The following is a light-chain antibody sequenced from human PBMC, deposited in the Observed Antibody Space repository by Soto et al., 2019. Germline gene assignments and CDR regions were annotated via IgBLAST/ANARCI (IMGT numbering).Light chain of an antibody. CDR1: QTISSW. V-gene: IGKV1-5*03. J-gene: IGKJ1*01. CDR3: HQYNSYSWT. CDR2: KAS. Sequence: DIQMTQSPSTLSGSVGDRVTITCRASQTISSWLAWYQQKPGKAPKLLIYKASTLKSGVPSRFSGSGSGTEFTLTISSLQPEDFATYYCHQYNSYSWTFGQGTKVDIK.